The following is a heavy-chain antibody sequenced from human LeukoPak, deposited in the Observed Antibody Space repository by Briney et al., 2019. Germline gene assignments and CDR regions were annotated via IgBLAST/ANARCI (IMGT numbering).Heavy chain of an antibody. V-gene: IGHV3-7*01. CDR1: GFTFRSYA. Sequence: PGGSLRLSCAASGFTFRSYAMSWVRQAPGKGLEWVANIKQDGSEKYYVDSVKGRFTISRDNAKNSLYLQMNSLRAEDTAVYYCARDRSRALDYYDSSGYYYDFDYWGQGTLVTVSS. CDR2: IKQDGSEK. CDR3: ARDRSRALDYYDSSGYYYDFDY. D-gene: IGHD3-22*01. J-gene: IGHJ4*02.